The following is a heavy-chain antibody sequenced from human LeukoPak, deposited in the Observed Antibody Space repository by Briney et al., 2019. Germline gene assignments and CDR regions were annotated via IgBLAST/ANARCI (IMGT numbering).Heavy chain of an antibody. Sequence: GGSLRLSCAASGFTFSSYAMSWVRQAPGKGLEGVSSISGSGGSTYYADSVKGRFTISRDNSKSTLYLQMNSLRVEDTAVYYCAKDRRWLQFDYWGQGILVTVSS. CDR3: AKDRRWLQFDY. D-gene: IGHD5-24*01. V-gene: IGHV3-23*01. J-gene: IGHJ4*02. CDR2: ISGSGGST. CDR1: GFTFSSYA.